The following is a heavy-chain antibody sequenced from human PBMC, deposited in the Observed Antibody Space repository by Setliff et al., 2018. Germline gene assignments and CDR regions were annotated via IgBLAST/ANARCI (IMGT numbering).Heavy chain of an antibody. CDR3: ARAGPTVTFFRVLVISWWDP. CDR1: GGSFGGYY. J-gene: IGHJ5*02. CDR2: INHSGST. D-gene: IGHD3-3*01. Sequence: SETLSLTCAVYGGSFGGYYWSWIRQPPGKGLEWIGEINHSGSTNYNPSLKSRVTISVDTSKNQFSLKLSSVTAADTATYYCARAGPTVTFFRVLVISWWDPWGQGSLVTVSS. V-gene: IGHV4-34*01.